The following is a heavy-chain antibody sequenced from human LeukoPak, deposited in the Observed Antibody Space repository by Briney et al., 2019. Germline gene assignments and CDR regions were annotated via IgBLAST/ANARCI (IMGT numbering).Heavy chain of an antibody. Sequence: SETLSLTCTVSGGSISSYYWSWIRQPPGKGLEWIGYIYYSGSTNYNPSLKSRVTISVDTSKNQFSLKLSSVTAADTAVYYCARDPYYYDSSGYARHYWYFDLWGHGTLVTVSS. CDR2: IYYSGST. CDR1: GGSISSYY. CDR3: ARDPYYYDSSGYARHYWYFDL. V-gene: IGHV4-59*01. J-gene: IGHJ2*01. D-gene: IGHD3-22*01.